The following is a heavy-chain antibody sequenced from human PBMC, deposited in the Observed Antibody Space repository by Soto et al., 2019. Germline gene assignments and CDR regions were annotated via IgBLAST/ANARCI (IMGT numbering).Heavy chain of an antibody. CDR1: GGTFSSYA. CDR2: IIPIFGTA. CDR3: ARKIQGYSYGYGVHNWFDP. Sequence: SVKVSCKASGGTFSSYAISWVRQAPGQGLEWMGGIIPIFGTANYAQKFQGRVTITADESTSTAYMELSSLRSEDTAVYYCARKIQGYSYGYGVHNWFDPWGQGTLVTVSS. V-gene: IGHV1-69*13. D-gene: IGHD5-18*01. J-gene: IGHJ5*02.